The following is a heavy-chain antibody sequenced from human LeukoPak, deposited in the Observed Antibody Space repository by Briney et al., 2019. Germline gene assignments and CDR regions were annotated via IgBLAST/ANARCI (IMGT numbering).Heavy chain of an antibody. Sequence: ASVKVSCKASGGTFSSYAISWVRQAPGQGLEWMGGIIPIFGTANYAQKFQGRVTITADESTSTAYMELRSLRSDDTAVYYCARLVPYGSGSYPDYWGQGTLVTVSS. CDR3: ARLVPYGSGSYPDY. D-gene: IGHD3-10*01. J-gene: IGHJ4*02. V-gene: IGHV1-69*13. CDR1: GGTFSSYA. CDR2: IIPIFGTA.